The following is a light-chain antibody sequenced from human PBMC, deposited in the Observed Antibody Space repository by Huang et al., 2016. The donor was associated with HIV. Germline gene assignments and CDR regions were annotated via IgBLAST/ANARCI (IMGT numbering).Light chain of an antibody. V-gene: IGKV3-15*01. CDR1: QSVGSS. CDR3: QQYNKWPPGA. J-gene: IGKJ1*01. Sequence: EVVMTQSPGTLSVSLGERATLSCRASQSVGSSLAWYQQKPGQTPRLLIYGASARATGIPARFSGSCSGTEFTLTISSLQSEDFAVYYCQQYNKWPPGAFGQGTKVEIK. CDR2: GAS.